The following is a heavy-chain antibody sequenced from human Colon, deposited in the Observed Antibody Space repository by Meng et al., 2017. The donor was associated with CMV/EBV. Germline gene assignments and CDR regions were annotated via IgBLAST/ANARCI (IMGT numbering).Heavy chain of an antibody. Sequence: GGSLRLSCTTSGFAFSNFGMNWVRQAPGKGLEWVSSITYGGTYITYSDSVQGRFTLSRDNAMNSLYLQMNNLRAEDTALYYCARQSSNSAYDSWGKG. CDR1: GFAFSNFG. J-gene: IGHJ5*01. D-gene: IGHD1-1*01. CDR3: ARQSSNSAYDS. V-gene: IGHV3-21*06. CDR2: ITYGGTYI.